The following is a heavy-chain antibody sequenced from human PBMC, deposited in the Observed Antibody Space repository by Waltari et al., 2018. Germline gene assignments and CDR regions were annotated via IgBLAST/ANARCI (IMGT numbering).Heavy chain of an antibody. V-gene: IGHV3-21*01. CDR2: ISSSSSYI. Sequence: EVQLVESGGGLVKPGGSLRLSCAASGLPFSSYSMNWVRQAPGKGLEWVSSISSSSSYIYYADSVKGRFTISRDNAKNSLYLQMNSLRAEDTAVYYCARDRYDSSGYYHFDYWGQGTLVTVSS. CDR1: GLPFSSYS. CDR3: ARDRYDSSGYYHFDY. D-gene: IGHD3-22*01. J-gene: IGHJ4*02.